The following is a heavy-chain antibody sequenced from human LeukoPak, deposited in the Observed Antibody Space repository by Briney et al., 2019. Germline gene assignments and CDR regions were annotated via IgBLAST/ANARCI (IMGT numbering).Heavy chain of an antibody. CDR2: IYYSGST. D-gene: IGHD2-2*01. J-gene: IGHJ6*02. V-gene: IGHV4-59*01. CDR1: GGSISSYY. Sequence: SETLSLTCTVSGGSISSYYWSWIRQPPGKGLEWIGYIYYSGSTNYNPSLKSRVTISVDTSKNQFSLKLSSVTAADTAVYYCARGPDSTSYYYYGMDVWGQGTTVTVSS. CDR3: ARGPDSTSYYYYGMDV.